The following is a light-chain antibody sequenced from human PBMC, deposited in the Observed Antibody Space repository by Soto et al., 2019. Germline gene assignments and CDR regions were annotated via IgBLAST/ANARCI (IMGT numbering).Light chain of an antibody. CDR2: AAS. V-gene: IGKV1-39*01. CDR1: QSISNF. Sequence: DIQMTQSPSSLSASVGDRVTITCWASQSISNFLNWYQQKPGKAPELLIYAASSLHSGVPSRFSGSGSGTNFTLTISSLQPEDFATYSCQQSYTTPYTFGQGTKLEIK. J-gene: IGKJ2*01. CDR3: QQSYTTPYT.